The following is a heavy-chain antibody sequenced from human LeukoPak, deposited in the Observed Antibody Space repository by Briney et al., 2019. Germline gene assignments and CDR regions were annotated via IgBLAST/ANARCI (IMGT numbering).Heavy chain of an antibody. J-gene: IGHJ5*02. Sequence: GGSLRLSCAASGFTFSSYIMHWVRHAPGKGLEWVAVISYDGSNKYYADSVKGRFTISRDNSKNTLSLQMNSLRAEDTAVYYCARVLEQWLVFGWFDPWGQGTLVTVSS. CDR3: ARVLEQWLVFGWFDP. CDR1: GFTFSSYI. V-gene: IGHV3-30-3*01. D-gene: IGHD6-19*01. CDR2: ISYDGSNK.